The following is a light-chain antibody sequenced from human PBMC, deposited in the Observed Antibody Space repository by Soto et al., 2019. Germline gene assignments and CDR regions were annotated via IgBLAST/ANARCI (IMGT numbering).Light chain of an antibody. Sequence: DIQMTQSPSSLSASVGDRVTITCRASQSISTYLNWYQQKPGKAPKLLIYAASNLQSGVPSGFSGSASGTDFTLTISSLQPEDFATYYCQQSYRIPPRTFGQGTKVEIK. CDR2: AAS. J-gene: IGKJ1*01. CDR1: QSISTY. CDR3: QQSYRIPPRT. V-gene: IGKV1-39*01.